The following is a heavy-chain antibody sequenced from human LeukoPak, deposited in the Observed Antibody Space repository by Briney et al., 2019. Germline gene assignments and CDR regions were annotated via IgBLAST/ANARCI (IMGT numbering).Heavy chain of an antibody. CDR1: GLTFNNFG. D-gene: IGHD5/OR15-5a*01. CDR2: ISDSVRTT. Sequence: PGGSLSLSCAASGLTFNNFGMRWVRQAPGKGFGCVLAISDSVRTTYYAASVNGRFTISRQNSKNTLYLQMNSLGADVTAVYYCAKGQVYCVGWGQGTLVTVSS. V-gene: IGHV3-23*01. CDR3: AKGQVYCVG. J-gene: IGHJ4*02.